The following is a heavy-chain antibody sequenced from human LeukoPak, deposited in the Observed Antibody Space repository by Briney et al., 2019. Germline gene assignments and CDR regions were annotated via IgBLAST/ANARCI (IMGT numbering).Heavy chain of an antibody. CDR1: GFTFSDYY. CDR3: ARTGIVASTATHY. Sequence: NPGGSLRLSCAASGFTFSDYYMTWIRQAPGKGLEWVSYISSTGNTIYYADSVKGRFTISRDNAKNSLYLQMNSLRAEDTAVYYCARTGIVASTATHYWGQGTLVTFSS. D-gene: IGHD1-26*01. V-gene: IGHV3-11*04. CDR2: ISSTGNTI. J-gene: IGHJ4*02.